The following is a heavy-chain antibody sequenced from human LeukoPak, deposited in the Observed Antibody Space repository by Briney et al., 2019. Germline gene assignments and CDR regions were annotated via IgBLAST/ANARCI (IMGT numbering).Heavy chain of an antibody. J-gene: IGHJ4*02. CDR3: ARRSCSSTNCYIDYFDY. CDR1: GGSISSYY. Sequence: TSETLSLTCTVSGGSISSYYWSWIRQPPGKGLEWIGYIYYSGSTNYNPSLKSRVIISVDTSKNQFSLKLSSVTAADTAVYYCARRSCSSTNCYIDYFDYWGQGTLVTVS. CDR2: IYYSGST. D-gene: IGHD2-2*02. V-gene: IGHV4-59*08.